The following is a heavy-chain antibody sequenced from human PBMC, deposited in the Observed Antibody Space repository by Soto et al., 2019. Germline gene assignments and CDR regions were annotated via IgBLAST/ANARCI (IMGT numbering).Heavy chain of an antibody. V-gene: IGHV4-34*02. CDR3: ARTDIVTTNCFDP. CDR1: GESFIGYY. CDR2: SNHRGSA. Sequence: QVHLQQWGAGLLKPSETLSLTCAVYGESFIGYYWTWIRQPPGKGREWIGESNHRGSANYNPSLKSRVTTSVDTSNHQFSLKLSSVTAAYTSVYYCARTDIVTTNCFDPWGQGTLVTVSS. J-gene: IGHJ5*02. D-gene: IGHD5-12*01.